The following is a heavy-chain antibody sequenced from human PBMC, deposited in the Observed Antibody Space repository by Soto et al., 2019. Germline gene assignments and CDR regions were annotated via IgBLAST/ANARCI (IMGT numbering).Heavy chain of an antibody. D-gene: IGHD4-4*01. CDR1: GFSLSSDGVG. Sequence: QITLKESGPTVVKPKQTLTLTCTFSGFSLSSDGVGVGWIRQPPGKAPEWLAVIYWDADTRYSPSLKSRLTITKDPSKNQVVLTKTNMDPVDTATYSCAHSSLHYKIWFDPWGQGTLVTVSS. V-gene: IGHV2-5*02. CDR3: AHSSLHYKIWFDP. J-gene: IGHJ5*02. CDR2: IYWDADT.